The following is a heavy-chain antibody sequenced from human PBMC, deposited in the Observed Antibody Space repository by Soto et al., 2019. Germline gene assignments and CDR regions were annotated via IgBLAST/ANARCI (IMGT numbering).Heavy chain of an antibody. J-gene: IGHJ6*02. CDR1: GDTFSSYA. CDR3: ARDGSGYRSRASPMDV. D-gene: IGHD3-22*01. CDR2: IIPIFGTA. V-gene: IGHV1-69*01. Sequence: QVQLVQSGAEVKKPGSSVKVSCKASGDTFSSYAIGCVRQAPGQGLEWMGGIIPIFGTANYEQKFQGRVTITADESTSTAYMELSSLRSEDTAVYYCARDGSGYRSRASPMDVWGQGTTVTVSS.